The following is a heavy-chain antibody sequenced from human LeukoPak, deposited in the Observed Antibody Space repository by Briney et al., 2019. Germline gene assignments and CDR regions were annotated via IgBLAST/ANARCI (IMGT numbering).Heavy chain of an antibody. CDR1: GGTFSSYA. CDR2: IIPIFGTA. J-gene: IGHJ4*02. V-gene: IGHV1-69*01. Sequence: SVKVSCKASGGTFSSYAISWVRQAPGQGPEWMGGIIPIFGTANYAQKFQGRVTITADESTSTAYMELSSLRSEDTAVYYCARASVRYFDWLLSFDYWGQGTLVTVSS. D-gene: IGHD3-9*01. CDR3: ARASVRYFDWLLSFDY.